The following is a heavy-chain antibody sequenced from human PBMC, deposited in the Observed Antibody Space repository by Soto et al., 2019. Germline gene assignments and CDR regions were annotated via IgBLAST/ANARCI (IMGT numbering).Heavy chain of an antibody. V-gene: IGHV3-23*01. CDR2: ISGGGEAT. Sequence: EVQLLESGGGLVQPGGSLRLSCAASGFTFISYAMNWVRQAPGKGLQWVSAISGGGEATFYAASVKGRFTISRDNSRNTVTLQMNSRGADGTAVYYCARKVPGSTTRPDYWYFDLWGRGTLVTVSS. CDR3: ARKVPGSTTRPDYWYFDL. D-gene: IGHD3-10*01. J-gene: IGHJ2*01. CDR1: GFTFISYA.